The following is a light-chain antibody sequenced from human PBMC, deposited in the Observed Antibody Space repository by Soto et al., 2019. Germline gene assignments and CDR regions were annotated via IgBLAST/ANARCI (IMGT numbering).Light chain of an antibody. CDR3: SSYTTTNTWV. Sequence: QSVLTQPASVSGSPGQSITISCTGTSTDVGYYNYVSWYQQHPGKAPKLMIYEVSNRPSGVSNRFSGSKSGNTASLTISGLQAEDEADYYCSSYTTTNTWVFGGGTQLTVL. CDR1: STDVGYYNY. CDR2: EVS. V-gene: IGLV2-14*01. J-gene: IGLJ3*02.